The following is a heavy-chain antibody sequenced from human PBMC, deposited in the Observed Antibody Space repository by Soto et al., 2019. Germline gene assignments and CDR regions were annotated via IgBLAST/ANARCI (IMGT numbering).Heavy chain of an antibody. J-gene: IGHJ4*02. Sequence: SETLSLTCAVSGGSISSGGYSWSWIRQPPGKGLEWIGYMYHSGSTYYNPSLKSRVTISIDRSKNQFSLKLSSVTAADTAVYYGARVPDYWGQGILVNVSS. V-gene: IGHV4-30-2*01. CDR1: GGSISSGGYS. D-gene: IGHD2-2*01. CDR2: MYHSGST. CDR3: ARVPDY.